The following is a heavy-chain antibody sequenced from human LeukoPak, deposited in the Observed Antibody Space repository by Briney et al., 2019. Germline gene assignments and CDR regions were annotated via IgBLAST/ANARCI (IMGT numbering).Heavy chain of an antibody. CDR3: TRGYSYGFH. Sequence: GGSLRLSCTASGFTFGDYVMSWFRQAPGKGLEWLGFIRSKTHSGATEYAASVRGRFTISRDDSKSIAYLQMNSLKIEDTAMYYCTRGYSYGFHWGQGTLVTVSS. J-gene: IGHJ4*02. CDR2: IRSKTHSGAT. V-gene: IGHV3-49*03. D-gene: IGHD5-18*01. CDR1: GFTFGDYV.